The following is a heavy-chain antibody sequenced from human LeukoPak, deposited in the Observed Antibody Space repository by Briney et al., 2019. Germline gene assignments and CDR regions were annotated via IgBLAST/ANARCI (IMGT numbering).Heavy chain of an antibody. D-gene: IGHD6-19*01. J-gene: IGHJ4*02. CDR1: GFTFSAHY. Sequence: GRSLRLSCAASGFTFSAHYMDWVRQAPGKGLEWVSAISGGGGSTYYADSVKGRFTISRDNSKNTLYLQMNSLRAEDTAVYYCAKRRYSSGWSPIDYWGQGTLVTVSS. CDR2: ISGGGGST. V-gene: IGHV3-23*01. CDR3: AKRRYSSGWSPIDY.